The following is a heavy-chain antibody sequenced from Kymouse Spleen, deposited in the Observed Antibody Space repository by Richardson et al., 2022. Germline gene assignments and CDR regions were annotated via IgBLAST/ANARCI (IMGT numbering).Heavy chain of an antibody. D-gene: IGHD6-13*01. CDR1: GFTFDDYA. V-gene: IGHV3-9*01. CDR2: ISWNSGSI. CDR3: AKDIGYSSSFYYYYYGMDV. J-gene: IGHJ6*02. Sequence: EVQLVESGGGLVQPGRSLRLSCAASGFTFDDYAMHWVRQAPGKGLEWVSGISWNSGSIGYADSVKGRFTISRDNAKNSLYLQMNSLRAEDTALYYCAKDIGYSSSFYYYYYGMDVWGQGTTVTVSS.